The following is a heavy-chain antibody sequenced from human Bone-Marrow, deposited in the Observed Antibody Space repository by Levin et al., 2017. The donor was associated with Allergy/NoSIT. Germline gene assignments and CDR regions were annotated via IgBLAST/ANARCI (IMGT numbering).Heavy chain of an antibody. CDR1: GFSLSNARMG. CDR3: ARSECSGGSCYFGFDY. J-gene: IGHJ4*02. CDR2: IFSNDEK. V-gene: IGHV2-26*01. Sequence: SGPTLVKPTETLTLTCTVSGFSLSNARMGVSWIRQPPGKALEWLAHIFSNDEKSYSTSLKSRLTISKDTSKSQVVLTMTNMDPVDTATYYCARSECSGGSCYFGFDYWGQGTLVTVSS. D-gene: IGHD2-15*01.